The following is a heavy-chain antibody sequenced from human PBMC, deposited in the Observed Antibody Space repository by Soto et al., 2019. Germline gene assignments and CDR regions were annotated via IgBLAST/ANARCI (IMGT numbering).Heavy chain of an antibody. Sequence: QVKLVESGGGVVQPGRSLRLSCAASGFTFRSHGMHWVRQAPGKGLEWVAVIWYDGSHQYYGDSVKGRFTISSDNSKKSLYLQMNSLRAEGTAISYCAREGYGGEAPFDCRGQGTLFTVSS. V-gene: IGHV3-33*01. CDR2: IWYDGSHQ. CDR1: GFTFRSHG. CDR3: AREGYGGEAPFDC. J-gene: IGHJ4*02. D-gene: IGHD2-21*01.